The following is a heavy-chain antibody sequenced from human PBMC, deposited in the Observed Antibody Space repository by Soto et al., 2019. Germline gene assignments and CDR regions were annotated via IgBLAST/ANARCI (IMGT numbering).Heavy chain of an antibody. D-gene: IGHD3-3*01. CDR3: ARESQEVRFLEWKRGYYYYGMDV. CDR1: GYTFTGYY. CDR2: INPNSGGT. J-gene: IGHJ6*02. V-gene: IGHV1-2*04. Sequence: ASVKVSCKASGYTFTGYYMHWVRQAPGQGLEWMGWINPNSGGTNYAQKFQGWVTMTRDTSISTAYMELRRLSSDDTAVYYCARESQEVRFLEWKRGYYYYGMDVWGQGTTVTVSS.